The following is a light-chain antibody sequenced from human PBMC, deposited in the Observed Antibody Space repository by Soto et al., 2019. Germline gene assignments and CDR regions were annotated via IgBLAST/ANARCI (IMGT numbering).Light chain of an antibody. CDR1: QNVNIN. CDR2: SVS. CDR3: PQYDSWSLA. Sequence: EIVMTQSPATLYVSPWERATLSCRASQNVNINLAWYQQKPGQPPRLLIYSVSTRAAGIPARFSASGSGTELTVGISSLQSEDFEIYYCPQYDSWSLAVGQGTRLEIK. V-gene: IGKV3-15*01. J-gene: IGKJ5*01.